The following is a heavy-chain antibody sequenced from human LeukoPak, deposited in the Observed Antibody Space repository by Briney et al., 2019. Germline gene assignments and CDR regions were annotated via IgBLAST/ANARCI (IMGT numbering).Heavy chain of an antibody. CDR2: VGTIGDT. CDR3: VRETVAPGSNYLAPLDI. Sequence: GGSLRLSCTASGFTCRTYDMLWVGQATGKGLKWVSAVGTIGDTYYAGSVKGRFTISREDAKNSLYLQMNNLRAGDTAVYYCVRETVAPGSNYLAPLDIWGQGTMVTVSS. CDR1: GFTCRTYD. V-gene: IGHV3-13*01. D-gene: IGHD5-24*01. J-gene: IGHJ3*02.